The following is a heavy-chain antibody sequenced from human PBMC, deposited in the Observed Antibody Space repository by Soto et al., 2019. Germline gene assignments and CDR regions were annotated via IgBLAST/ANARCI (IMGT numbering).Heavy chain of an antibody. CDR3: ARDPPATRHGMDV. J-gene: IGHJ6*02. CDR1: GFTVSSNY. Sequence: EVQLVETGGGLIQPGGSLRLYCAASGFTVSSNYMSWVRQAPGKGLELVSVIYSGGSTYYADSVRGRFTISIDNSKNTLYLQMKSLRAEDTAVYYCARDPPATRHGMDVWGQGTTVTVSS. CDR2: IYSGGST. V-gene: IGHV3-53*02.